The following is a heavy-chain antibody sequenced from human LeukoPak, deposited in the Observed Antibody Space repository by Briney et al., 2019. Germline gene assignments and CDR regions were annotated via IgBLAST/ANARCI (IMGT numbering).Heavy chain of an antibody. Sequence: GGSLRLPCAASGFRFGDYWMTWARHIPGKGLEWVANIKQDGAEKHYAESVEGRFIISRDNAKNSLFLEMDSPKVEDTAVYYCARVGAWDLQRVFEYWGQGTLVTVSS. D-gene: IGHD1-26*01. V-gene: IGHV3-7*01. CDR1: GFRFGDYW. CDR3: ARVGAWDLQRVFEY. J-gene: IGHJ4*02. CDR2: IKQDGAEK.